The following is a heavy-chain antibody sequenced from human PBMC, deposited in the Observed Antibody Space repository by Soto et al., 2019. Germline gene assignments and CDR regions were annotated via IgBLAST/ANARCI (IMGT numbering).Heavy chain of an antibody. CDR3: VRDNWDLVVVTSGAGNGFDP. CDR1: GFNFSDHG. CDR2: ISYGGTYK. D-gene: IGHD2-21*02. J-gene: IGHJ5*02. V-gene: IGHV3-30*03. Sequence: GGSLRLSCVASGFNFSDHGMHWVRQAPGKGLEWVAGISYGGTYKHYGDSVKGRFAISRDNSMSTMSLQMNNLRLDDSALYYCVRDNWDLVVVTSGAGNGFDPWGRGTLVTVS.